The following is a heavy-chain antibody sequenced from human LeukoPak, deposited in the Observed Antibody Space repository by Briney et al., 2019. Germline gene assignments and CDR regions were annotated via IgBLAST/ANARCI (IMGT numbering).Heavy chain of an antibody. V-gene: IGHV3-21*01. J-gene: IGHJ6*02. Sequence: PGGSLRLSCAASGFTFSSYTMNWVREAPGKGLEWVSCISKGSDYTYYADSVKGRFTISRDNAKNSVDLQMNNLRAEDTALYYCAREEDSSAIRSSDGMDVWGQGTTVTVSS. CDR1: GFTFSSYT. CDR3: AREEDSSAIRSSDGMDV. CDR2: ISKGSDYT. D-gene: IGHD6-6*01.